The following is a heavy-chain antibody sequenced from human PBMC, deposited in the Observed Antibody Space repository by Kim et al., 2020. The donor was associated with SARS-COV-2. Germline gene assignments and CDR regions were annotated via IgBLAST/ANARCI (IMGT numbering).Heavy chain of an antibody. CDR2: ISRSGTRA. Sequence: GGSLRLSCSASGFTFSDYTLHWVRQAPGKGLEYVSAISRSGTRAWYADSVKGRFTISRDNSRSMVYLQMSSLRAEDTAVYYCVKGGYCGGTSCYTEDA. D-gene: IGHD2-2*02. J-gene: IGHJ3*01. CDR3: VKGGYCGGTSCYTEDA. CDR1: GFTFSDYT. V-gene: IGHV3-64D*06.